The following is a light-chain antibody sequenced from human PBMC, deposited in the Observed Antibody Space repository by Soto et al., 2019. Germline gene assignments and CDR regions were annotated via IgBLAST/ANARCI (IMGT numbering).Light chain of an antibody. J-gene: IGKJ3*01. V-gene: IGKV3-20*01. Sequence: EIGLTQSPRTLSLSPGESATLSCRASQNVYINSLAWFQQKPGQTPRLLIYGPSTRAAGVPDRFTGSGSGADFALTITSLEPEDFAMYYCQQYGGAPFTFGPGTRV. CDR3: QQYGGAPFT. CDR2: GPS. CDR1: QNVYINS.